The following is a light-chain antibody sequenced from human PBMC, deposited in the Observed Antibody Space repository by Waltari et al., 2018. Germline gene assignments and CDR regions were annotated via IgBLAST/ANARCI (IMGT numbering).Light chain of an antibody. CDR2: DAS. V-gene: IGKV3-20*01. Sequence: ELVLTQSPGTLALSPGERATLSCRASQSVGRALAWYQQKPGQAPRLLIYDASSRATGISDKFSGSGSGKAFSFTISRVEPEDFAGYVCQMYVRLPVTFGQGTKVEVK. CDR3: QMYVRLPVT. CDR1: QSVGRA. J-gene: IGKJ1*01.